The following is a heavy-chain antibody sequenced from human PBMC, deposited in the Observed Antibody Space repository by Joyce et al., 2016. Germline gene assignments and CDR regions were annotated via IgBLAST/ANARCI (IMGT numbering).Heavy chain of an antibody. CDR3: ARRPYNVHTPLGSDWYFDL. V-gene: IGHV4-38-2*01. D-gene: IGHD5-18*01. Sequence: QVQLQESGPGLVKRSETLSLTCGVSGLSFALHSVWGWIRPPPGKGLEWIGNVYLKDVTQYSSSLKSRVTISMDTSKNQFSLNLNSSTAADTAVYFCARRPYNVHTPLGSDWYFDLWGRGTLVTVSS. CDR2: VYLKDVT. J-gene: IGHJ2*01. CDR1: GLSFALHSV.